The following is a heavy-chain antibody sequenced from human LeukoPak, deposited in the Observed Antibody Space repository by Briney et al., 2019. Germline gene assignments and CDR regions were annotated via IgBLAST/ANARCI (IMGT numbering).Heavy chain of an antibody. J-gene: IGHJ4*02. CDR3: ARVQEWSYYFDY. CDR2: INPNSGGT. Sequence: ASVKVSCKASGYTFTGYYVHWVRQAPGQGLEWMGWINPNSGGTNYAQKFQGRVTMTRDTSISTAYMELSRLRSDDTAVYYCARVQEWSYYFDYWGQGTLVTVSS. CDR1: GYTFTGYY. V-gene: IGHV1-2*02. D-gene: IGHD3-3*01.